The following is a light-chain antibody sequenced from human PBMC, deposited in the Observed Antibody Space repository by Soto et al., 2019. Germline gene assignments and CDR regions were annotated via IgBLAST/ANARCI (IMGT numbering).Light chain of an antibody. V-gene: IGKV1-5*03. Sequence: DSQMIPAPSTPSATVRDRVTITCRASQSISSWLAWYQQKPGKAPKLLIYKASSLESGVPSRFSGSGSGTEFTLTISSLQPDDFATYYCQQYNSYPGWTFGQGTKVDIK. CDR1: QSISSW. CDR3: QQYNSYPGWT. J-gene: IGKJ1*01. CDR2: KAS.